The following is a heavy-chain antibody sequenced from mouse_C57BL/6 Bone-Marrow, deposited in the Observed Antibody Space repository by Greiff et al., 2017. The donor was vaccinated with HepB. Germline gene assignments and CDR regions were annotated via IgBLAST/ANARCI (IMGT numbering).Heavy chain of an antibody. V-gene: IGHV5-17*01. CDR1: GFTFSDYG. D-gene: IGHD4-1*01. Sequence: DVHLVESGGGLVKPGGSLKLSCAASGFTFSDYGMHWVRQAPEKGLEWVAYISSGSSTIYYADTVKGRFTISRDNAKNTLFLQMTSLRSEDTAMYYCARKLTGNYFDYWGQGTTLTVSS. J-gene: IGHJ2*01. CDR2: ISSGSSTI. CDR3: ARKLTGNYFDY.